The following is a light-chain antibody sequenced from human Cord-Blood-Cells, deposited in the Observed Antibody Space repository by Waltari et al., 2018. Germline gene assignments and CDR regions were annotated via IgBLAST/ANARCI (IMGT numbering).Light chain of an antibody. CDR2: GAS. J-gene: IGKJ4*02. CDR1: QSVSSSY. V-gene: IGKV3-20*01. CDR3: LSADSSGTWV. Sequence: EIVLTQSPGTLSLSPGERATLSWRASQSVSSSYLAWYQQKPGQAPRLLSYGASSRATGIPDRFSGSGSGTDFTLNISRLEPEDFAVYYCLSADSSGTWVFGGGTK.